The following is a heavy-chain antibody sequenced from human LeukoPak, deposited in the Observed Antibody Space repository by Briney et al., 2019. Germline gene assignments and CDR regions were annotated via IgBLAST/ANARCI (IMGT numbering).Heavy chain of an antibody. Sequence: SETLSLTCTVSGGSISSSSYYWGWIRQPPGKGLEWIGSIYYSGSTYYNPSLKSRVTISVDTSKNQFSLKLSSVTAADTAVYYCARDFPRGYYGSGSYSPWGQGTLVTVSS. V-gene: IGHV4-39*07. CDR2: IYYSGST. J-gene: IGHJ5*02. CDR1: GGSISSSSYY. D-gene: IGHD3-10*01. CDR3: ARDFPRGYYGSGSYSP.